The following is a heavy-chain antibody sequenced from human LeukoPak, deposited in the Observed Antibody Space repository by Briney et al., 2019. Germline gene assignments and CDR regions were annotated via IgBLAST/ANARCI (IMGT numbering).Heavy chain of an antibody. J-gene: IGHJ4*02. V-gene: IGHV3-30-3*01. Sequence: GGSLRLSCAASGFTFSSYAMHWVRQAPGKGLEWVAVISYDGSNKYYADSVKGQFTISRDNSKNTLYLQMSSLRAEDTAVYYCARGSYGDYESYFDYWGQGTLVTVSS. CDR2: ISYDGSNK. D-gene: IGHD4-17*01. CDR3: ARGSYGDYESYFDY. CDR1: GFTFSSYA.